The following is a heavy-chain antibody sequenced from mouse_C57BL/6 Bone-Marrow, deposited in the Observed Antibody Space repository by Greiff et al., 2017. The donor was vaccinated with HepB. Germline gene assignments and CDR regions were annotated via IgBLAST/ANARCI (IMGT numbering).Heavy chain of an antibody. V-gene: IGHV1-81*01. CDR1: GYTFTSYG. Sequence: QVQLQQSGAELVRPGASVKLSCKASGYTFTSYGISWVKQRTGQGLEWIGEIYPRSGNTYYNEKFKGKATLTADKSSSTAYMELRSLTSEDSAVYFCAREGFISTVVATRSAMDYWGQGTSLTVSS. CDR2: IYPRSGNT. CDR3: AREGFISTVVATRSAMDY. D-gene: IGHD1-1*01. J-gene: IGHJ4*01.